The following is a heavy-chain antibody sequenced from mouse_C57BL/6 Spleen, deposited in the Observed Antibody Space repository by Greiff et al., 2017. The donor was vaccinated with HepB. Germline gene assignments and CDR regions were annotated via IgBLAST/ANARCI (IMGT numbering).Heavy chain of an antibody. CDR2: IYPGNSDT. Sequence: EVKLQESGTVLARPGASVKMSCKTSGYTFTSYWMHWVKQRPGQGLEWIGAIYPGNSDTSYNQKFKGKAKLTAVTSASTAYMELSSLTNEDSAVYYCTRSRYYGSSFYAMDYWGQGTSVTVSS. CDR1: GYTFTSYW. CDR3: TRSRYYGSSFYAMDY. J-gene: IGHJ4*01. V-gene: IGHV1-5*01. D-gene: IGHD1-1*01.